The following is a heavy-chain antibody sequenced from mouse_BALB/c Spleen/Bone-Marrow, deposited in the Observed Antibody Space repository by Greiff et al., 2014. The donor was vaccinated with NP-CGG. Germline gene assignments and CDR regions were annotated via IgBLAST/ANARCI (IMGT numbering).Heavy chain of an antibody. Sequence: EVQLQQSGAELVKPGASVKLSCTASGFNIKDTYMHWVKQRPEQGLEWIGRIDPANGNTKYDSKFQGKATITADTSSNTAYLQLSSLTSEDTAVYYCANDRYGWYIDVWGAGTTVTVSS. D-gene: IGHD2-14*01. J-gene: IGHJ1*01. V-gene: IGHV14-3*02. CDR3: ANDRYGWYIDV. CDR1: GFNIKDTY. CDR2: IDPANGNT.